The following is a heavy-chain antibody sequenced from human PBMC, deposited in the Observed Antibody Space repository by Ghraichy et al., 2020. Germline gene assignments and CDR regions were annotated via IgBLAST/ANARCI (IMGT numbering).Heavy chain of an antibody. J-gene: IGHJ5*02. D-gene: IGHD2/OR15-2a*01. CDR1: GGSISSTSYH. CDR2: IFYSGST. Sequence: SQTLSLTCTVSGGSISSTSYHWAWIRQPPGKGLEWIGHIFYSGSTSYNPSLKSRVMIFVDTSKNQFSLRLSSVTAADTAVYYCARRNRRFDPWGQGALVTVSS. CDR3: ARRNRRFDP. V-gene: IGHV4-39*01.